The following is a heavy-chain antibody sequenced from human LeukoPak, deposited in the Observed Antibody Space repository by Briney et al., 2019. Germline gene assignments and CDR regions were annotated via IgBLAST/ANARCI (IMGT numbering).Heavy chain of an antibody. Sequence: GGSLRLSCAASGFTFDDYGMHLVRQAPGKGLEWVSGISWNRGSIGYADSVKGRFTISRDTAKNSLYLQMNSLRPEDTAFYCAKGGAAADNYWYFDLWGRGTLVTVSS. D-gene: IGHD6-13*01. CDR1: GFTFDDYG. CDR2: ISWNRGSI. V-gene: IGHV3-9*01. J-gene: IGHJ2*01. CDR3: AKGGAAADNYWYFDL.